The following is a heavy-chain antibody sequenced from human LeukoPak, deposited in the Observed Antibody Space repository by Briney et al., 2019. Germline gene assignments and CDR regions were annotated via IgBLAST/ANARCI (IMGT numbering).Heavy chain of an antibody. CDR2: MNPNSGNT. D-gene: IGHD5-12*01. CDR1: GYTFTGYY. V-gene: IGHV1-8*02. CDR3: ARGFAKWLRHPGY. J-gene: IGHJ4*02. Sequence: ASVKVSCKASGYTFTGYYMHWVRQATGQGLEWMGWMNPNSGNTGYAQKFQGRVTMTRNTSISTAYMELSSLRSEDTAVYYCARGFAKWLRHPGYWGQGTLVTVSS.